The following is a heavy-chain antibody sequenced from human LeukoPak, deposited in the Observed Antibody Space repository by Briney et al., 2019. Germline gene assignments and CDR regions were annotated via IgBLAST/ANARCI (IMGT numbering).Heavy chain of an antibody. CDR3: AREWSGAFDI. V-gene: IGHV4-4*07. J-gene: IGHJ3*02. CDR2: IYTSGSP. Sequence: SQTLSLTRTVSGGSISSYYWSWIRQPAGDGLELIGPIYTSGSPNNNPSLKSRVTMSVDTSKNQFPLKLSSVAAADTAVYYWAREWSGAFDIWGEGTMVSVSS. D-gene: IGHD6-25*01. CDR1: GGSISSYY.